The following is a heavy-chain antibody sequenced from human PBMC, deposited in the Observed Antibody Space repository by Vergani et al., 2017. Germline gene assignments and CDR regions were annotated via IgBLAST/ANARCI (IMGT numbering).Heavy chain of an antibody. J-gene: IGHJ4*02. Sequence: EVQLLESGGGLVQPGGSLRLSCAASGFTFSSYWMSWVRQAPGKGLEWVANIKQDGSEKYYADSVKGRFTISRDNSKNTLYLQMNSLRAEDTAVYYCAKDHLRAAAGPGDYWGQGTLVTVSS. CDR2: IKQDGSEK. V-gene: IGHV3-7*01. D-gene: IGHD6-13*01. CDR1: GFTFSSYW. CDR3: AKDHLRAAAGPGDY.